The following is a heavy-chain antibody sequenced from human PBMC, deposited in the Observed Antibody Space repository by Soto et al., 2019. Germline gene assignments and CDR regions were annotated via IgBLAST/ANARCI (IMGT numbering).Heavy chain of an antibody. J-gene: IGHJ4*02. CDR3: ARESEDLTSNFDY. Sequence: LSLTCAVSGVSISSGNWWTWVRQTPQRGLEYIGEIFHDGTANYYPSFERRVAISVDTSKNQFSLKLTSVTAEDTAVYYCARESEDLTSNFDYWGQGTLVTVSS. V-gene: IGHV4-4*02. CDR2: IFHDGTA. CDR1: GVSISSGNW.